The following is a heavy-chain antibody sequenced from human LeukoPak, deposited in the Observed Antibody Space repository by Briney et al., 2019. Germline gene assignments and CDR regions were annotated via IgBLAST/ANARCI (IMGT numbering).Heavy chain of an antibody. CDR3: ARFRGYCSGGSCYLGGINAFDI. CDR2: IYYSGST. V-gene: IGHV4-39*07. D-gene: IGHD2-15*01. CDR1: GGSISSSSYY. J-gene: IGHJ3*02. Sequence: SSETLSLTCTVSGGSISSSSYYWGWIRHPPGKGLEWIGSIYYSGSTYYNPSLKSRVTISVDTSKNQFSLKLSSVTAADTAVYYCARFRGYCSGGSCYLGGINAFDIWGQGTMVTVSS.